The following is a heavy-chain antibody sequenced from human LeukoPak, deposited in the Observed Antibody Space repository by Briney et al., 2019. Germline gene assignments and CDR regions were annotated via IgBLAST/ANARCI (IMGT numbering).Heavy chain of an antibody. V-gene: IGHV1-24*01. CDR1: GYTLTELS. CDR2: FDPEDGET. CDR3: ATGKVADLGLNFYYYYGMDV. Sequence: GASVKVSCKVSGYTLTELSMHWVRQAPGKGLEWMGGFDPEDGETIYAQKFQGRVTMTEDTSTDTAYMELSSLRSEDTAVYYCATGKVADLGLNFYYYYGMDVWGQGTTVTVSS. J-gene: IGHJ6*02. D-gene: IGHD3/OR15-3a*01.